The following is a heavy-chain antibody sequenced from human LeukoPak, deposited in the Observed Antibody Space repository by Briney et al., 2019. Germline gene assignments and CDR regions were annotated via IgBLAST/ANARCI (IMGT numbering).Heavy chain of an antibody. V-gene: IGHV1-8*01. CDR2: MNPNSGNT. CDR3: ARVGAADCSGGSCYSNTMYYFDY. CDR1: GYTFTSYD. J-gene: IGHJ4*02. Sequence: VKVSCKASGYTFTSYDINWVRQATGQGLEWMGWMNPNSGNTGYAQKFQGRVTMTRNTSISTAYMELSSLRSEDTAVYYCARVGAADCSGGSCYSNTMYYFDYWGQGTLVTVSS. D-gene: IGHD2-15*01.